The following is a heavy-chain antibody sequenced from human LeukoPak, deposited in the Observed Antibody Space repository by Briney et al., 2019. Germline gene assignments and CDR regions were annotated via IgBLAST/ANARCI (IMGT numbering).Heavy chain of an antibody. CDR1: YW. D-gene: IGHD4-17*01. CDR2: IYPGDSDT. Sequence: YWSWIRQPAGKGLEWMGIIYPGDSDTRYSPSFQGQVTISADKSISTAYLQWSSLKASDTAMYYCARRGSYGAYFDYWGQGTLVTFSS. J-gene: IGHJ4*02. V-gene: IGHV5-51*01. CDR3: ARRGSYGAYFDY.